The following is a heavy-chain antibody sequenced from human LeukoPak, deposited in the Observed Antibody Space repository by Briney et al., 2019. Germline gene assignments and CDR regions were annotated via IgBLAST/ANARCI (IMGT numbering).Heavy chain of an antibody. CDR2: IYYTGAT. D-gene: IGHD5-18*01. Sequence: SETLSLTCTVSGGSISGYYWSWIRLPPGKGLEWIGYIYYTGATYYNPSLKSRVTISLDTSENQFSLKLSSVTAADAAVYYCARAGYSYGTGYYFDYWGQGALVTVSS. CDR1: GGSISGYY. V-gene: IGHV4-59*01. J-gene: IGHJ4*02. CDR3: ARAGYSYGTGYYFDY.